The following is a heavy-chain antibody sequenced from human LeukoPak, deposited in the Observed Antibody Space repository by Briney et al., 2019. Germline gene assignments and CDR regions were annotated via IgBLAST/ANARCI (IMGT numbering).Heavy chain of an antibody. J-gene: IGHJ5*02. V-gene: IGHV1-2*02. Sequence: GASVKVSCKASVYTFTVYYMNWVRQAPGQGLEWMGWINSDSGFTKYAQKFQGRVTMTRDTSITTVYMDLTRLTSDDTAVYYCARNFDMKGFDPWGQGTLVTVSS. D-gene: IGHD3-9*01. CDR1: VYTFTVYY. CDR3: ARNFDMKGFDP. CDR2: INSDSGFT.